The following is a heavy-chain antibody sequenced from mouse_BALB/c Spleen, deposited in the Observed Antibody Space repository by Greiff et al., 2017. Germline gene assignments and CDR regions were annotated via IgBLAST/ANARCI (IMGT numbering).Heavy chain of an antibody. J-gene: IGHJ4*01. Sequence: VQLQQSGAELVRPGTSVKVSCKASGYAFTNYLIEWVKQRPGQGLEWIGVINPGSGGTNYNEKFKGKATLTADKSSSTAYMQLSSLTSDDSAVYFCARAKIDMDYWGQGTSVTVSS. V-gene: IGHV1-54*01. CDR1: GYAFTNYL. CDR3: ARAKIDMDY. CDR2: INPGSGGT.